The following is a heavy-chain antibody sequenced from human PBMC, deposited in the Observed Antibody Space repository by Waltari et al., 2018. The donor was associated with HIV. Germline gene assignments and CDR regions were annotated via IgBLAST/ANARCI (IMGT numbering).Heavy chain of an antibody. V-gene: IGHV3-30*01. Sequence: QVQLVESGGGVVQPGRSLRLSCEASGFPFNTYAMYWVRQAPGKGRECVAVISFDGMSKYYADSVKGRFTISRDNSKNTLYLQINSRRAEDTAVYYCARDSSGYYYVGYGMDVWGQGTTVTVSS. CDR3: ARDSSGYYYVGYGMDV. J-gene: IGHJ6*02. CDR2: ISFDGMSK. D-gene: IGHD3-22*01. CDR1: GFPFNTYA.